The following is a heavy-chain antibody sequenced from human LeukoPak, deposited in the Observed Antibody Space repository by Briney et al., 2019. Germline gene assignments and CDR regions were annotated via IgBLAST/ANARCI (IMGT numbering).Heavy chain of an antibody. CDR3: AKKPLEGFLEWLSPFDY. D-gene: IGHD3-3*01. J-gene: IGHJ4*02. V-gene: IGHV3-15*01. CDR2: IKSKTDGGTT. Sequence: GGSLRLSCAASGFTFSNAWMSWVRQAPGKGLEWVGRIKSKTDGGTTDYAAPVKGRFTISRDDSKNTLYLQMNSLKTEDTAVYYCAKKPLEGFLEWLSPFDYWGQGTLVTVSS. CDR1: GFTFSNAW.